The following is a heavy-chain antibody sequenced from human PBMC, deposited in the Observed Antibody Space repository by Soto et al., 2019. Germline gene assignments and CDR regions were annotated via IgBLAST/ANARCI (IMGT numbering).Heavy chain of an antibody. CDR1: KYTLTNYA. V-gene: IGHV1-3*01. J-gene: IGHJ4*02. D-gene: IGHD3-22*01. Sequence: ASVKVSCKASKYTLTNYAIHWLRQAPGQRLEWMGWINAGNGHTKYSQKFQARVTITRDTSASTAYMELSSLRSEDTTVYYCARGERYYYDSSGYFGFDYWGKGTLVTVSS. CDR2: INAGNGHT. CDR3: ARGERYYYDSSGYFGFDY.